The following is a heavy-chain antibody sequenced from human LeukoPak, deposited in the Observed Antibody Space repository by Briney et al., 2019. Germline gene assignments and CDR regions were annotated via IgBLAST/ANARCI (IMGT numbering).Heavy chain of an antibody. CDR2: ISSSSSYI. D-gene: IGHD3-22*01. CDR3: ARDLDSSGYFEY. Sequence: GGSLRLSCAASGFTFSSYSMNWVRQAPGKGLEWVSSISSSSSYIYYADSVKGRFTISRDNAKNSLYLQMNSLRAEDTAIYYCARDLDSSGYFEYWGQGTLVTVSS. V-gene: IGHV3-21*01. CDR1: GFTFSSYS. J-gene: IGHJ4*02.